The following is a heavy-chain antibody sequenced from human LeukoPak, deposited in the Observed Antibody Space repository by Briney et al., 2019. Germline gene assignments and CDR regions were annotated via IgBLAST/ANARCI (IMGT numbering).Heavy chain of an antibody. J-gene: IGHJ4*02. D-gene: IGHD4-23*01. CDR3: ARDYGGDHYFDY. Sequence: GGSLRLSCAASGFTFSCYWMHWVRQGPGKVLVWVPRINSDGNSPTYADSVKGRFTISRDNAKNTLYLQMNSLRAEDTAVYYCARDYGGDHYFDYWGQGALVTVSS. CDR1: GFTFSCYW. V-gene: IGHV3-74*01. CDR2: INSDGNSP.